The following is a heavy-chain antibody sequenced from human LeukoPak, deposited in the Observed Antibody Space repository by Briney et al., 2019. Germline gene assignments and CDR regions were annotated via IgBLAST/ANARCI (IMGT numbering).Heavy chain of an antibody. V-gene: IGHV1-69*13. CDR3: ASSKPKPTPFDY. D-gene: IGHD1-14*01. CDR2: IIPIFGTA. Sequence: SVKVSFKASGGTFSSYAISWVRQAPGQGLEWMGGIIPIFGTANYAQKFQGRVTITADESTSTAYMELSSLRSEDTAVYYCASSKPKPTPFDYWGQGTLDTVSS. J-gene: IGHJ4*02. CDR1: GGTFSSYA.